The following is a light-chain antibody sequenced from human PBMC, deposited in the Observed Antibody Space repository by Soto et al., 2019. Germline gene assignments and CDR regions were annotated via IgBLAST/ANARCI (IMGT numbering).Light chain of an antibody. CDR3: QQYGDSPYT. J-gene: IGKJ2*01. V-gene: IGKV3-20*01. CDR2: AAS. Sequence: PGERATLSCRASQSVSRNYLAWYQQKPGQAPRLLIHAASTRATDIPDRFRGSGSGTDFTLTITRLEAEDFAVYHCQQYGDSPYTFGQGTKLEI. CDR1: QSVSRNY.